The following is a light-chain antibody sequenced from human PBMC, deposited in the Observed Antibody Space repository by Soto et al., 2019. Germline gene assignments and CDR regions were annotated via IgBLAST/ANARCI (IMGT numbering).Light chain of an antibody. V-gene: IGKV1-5*03. Sequence: DIQMTQSPSTLSASVGDRVTITCRASQSISSWFAWYQQKPGKAPKLLIYKASSLESGVPSRFSGSGSGTEFTLTISSLQPDDFATYYCQQYNSYSRTSGQGTKVEIK. CDR2: KAS. CDR3: QQYNSYSRT. CDR1: QSISSW. J-gene: IGKJ1*01.